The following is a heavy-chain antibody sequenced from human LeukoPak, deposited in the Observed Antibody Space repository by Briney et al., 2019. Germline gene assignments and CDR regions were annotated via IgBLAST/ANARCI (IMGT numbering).Heavy chain of an antibody. V-gene: IGHV4-39*07. CDR3: ARDSYCSTTSCHLDY. Sequence: SETLSLTCTVSGGSISGSSYFWGWIRQSPAKGLEWIGSISYSGITHYNPSLKSRDTMSVDTSRNQVSLNLDSVTAADTAVYYCARDSYCSTTSCHLDYWGQGILVTVSS. CDR2: ISYSGIT. J-gene: IGHJ4*02. D-gene: IGHD2-2*01. CDR1: GGSISGSSYF.